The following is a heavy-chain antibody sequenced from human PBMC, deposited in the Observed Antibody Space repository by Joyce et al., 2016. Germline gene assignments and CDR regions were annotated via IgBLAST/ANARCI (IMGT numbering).Heavy chain of an antibody. J-gene: IGHJ4*02. Sequence: QVQLQESGPGLVQPSQTLSLTCGVSGGSISDGGYYWSWIRQRPGQGLEWIGYINYSGNTYYNPSLKSRLTISIDMSKNQFSRRLTSVTAADTAVYYYARVPLSSAFDYWGQGILVTVSS. CDR1: GGSISDGGYY. CDR2: INYSGNT. D-gene: IGHD1-26*01. V-gene: IGHV4-31*11. CDR3: ARVPLSSAFDY.